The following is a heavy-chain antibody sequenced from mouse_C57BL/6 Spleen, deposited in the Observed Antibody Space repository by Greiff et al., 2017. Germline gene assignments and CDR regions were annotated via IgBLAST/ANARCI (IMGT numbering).Heavy chain of an antibody. CDR1: GFTFSSYG. D-gene: IGHD1-1*01. Sequence: DVMLVESGGDLVKPGGSLKLSCAASGFTFSSYGMSWVRQTPDKRLEWVATISSGGSYTYYPDSVKGRFTISRDNAKNTLYLQMSSLKSEDTAMYYCARQDGSSYWYFDVWGTGTTVTVSS. J-gene: IGHJ1*03. V-gene: IGHV5-6*02. CDR3: ARQDGSSYWYFDV. CDR2: ISSGGSYT.